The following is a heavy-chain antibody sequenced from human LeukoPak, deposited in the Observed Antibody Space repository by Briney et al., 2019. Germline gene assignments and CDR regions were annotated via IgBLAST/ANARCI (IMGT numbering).Heavy chain of an antibody. CDR2: ISSEGSHK. V-gene: IGHV3-30*18. CDR1: GFTFSTYD. J-gene: IGHJ4*02. Sequence: PGGSLTLSCAASGFTFSTYDMHWVRQAPGKGLEWVAVISSEGSHKYWADSVKGRFAISRVNSKNTVCLQMNSLRAEDTAVYYGAKGSIGWFYFAYWGRGTRVSVSS. D-gene: IGHD6-19*01. CDR3: AKGSIGWFYFAY.